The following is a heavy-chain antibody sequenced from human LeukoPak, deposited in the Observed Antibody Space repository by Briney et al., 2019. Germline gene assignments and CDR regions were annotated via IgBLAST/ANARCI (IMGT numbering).Heavy chain of an antibody. J-gene: IGHJ5*02. Sequence: GASVKVSCKASGYTFTSYYMHWVRQAPGQGLEWVGIINPSGGSTSYAQKFQGRVTMTRVTSTSTVYMELSSLRSEDTAVYYCARAPKSGSGSLEGSWFDPWGQGTLVTVSS. CDR1: GYTFTSYY. CDR2: INPSGGST. V-gene: IGHV1-46*01. CDR3: ARAPKSGSGSLEGSWFDP. D-gene: IGHD3-10*01.